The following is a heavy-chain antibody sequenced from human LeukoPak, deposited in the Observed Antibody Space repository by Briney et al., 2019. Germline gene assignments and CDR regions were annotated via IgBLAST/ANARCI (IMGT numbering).Heavy chain of an antibody. V-gene: IGHV1-18*01. CDR2: ISAYNGNT. Sequence: ASVKVSCKSSGYTFTSYGFTWGRQPPGQGLEWMGWISAYNGNTNYVQKLQGRVTISTDKSTSTVYMELRSLRSDDTAVYYCARGGLTESVDYWGQGTLVPVSS. D-gene: IGHD3-10*01. J-gene: IGHJ4*02. CDR3: ARGGLTESVDY. CDR1: GYTFTSYG.